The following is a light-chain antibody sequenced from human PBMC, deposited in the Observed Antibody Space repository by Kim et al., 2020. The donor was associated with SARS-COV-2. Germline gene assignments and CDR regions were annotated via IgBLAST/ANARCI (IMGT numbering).Light chain of an antibody. CDR3: QAWDSNTVI. CDR1: KLGDKY. J-gene: IGLJ1*01. CDR2: QDT. Sequence: SYELTQPPSVSVSPGQTASITCSGDKLGDKYVCWYQQKPGQSPVLVIYQDTKRPSGIPERLSGSSSGNTATLTISGTQAMDEADYYCQAWDSNTVIFGTGTKVTVL. V-gene: IGLV3-1*01.